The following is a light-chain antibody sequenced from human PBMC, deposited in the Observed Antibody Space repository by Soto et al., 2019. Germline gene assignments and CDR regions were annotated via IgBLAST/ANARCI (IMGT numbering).Light chain of an antibody. J-gene: IGLJ1*01. CDR2: DVS. CDR1: SSDVGGYNY. Sequence: QSVLTQPVSVSGSPGQSITISCTGTSSDVGGYNYVSWYQQHPGKAPRLMIYDVSNRPSGVSNRFSGSTSGNTASLTISGLQAEDEADYYCSSYTSSSTRVFGTGTKVTVL. V-gene: IGLV2-14*01. CDR3: SSYTSSSTRV.